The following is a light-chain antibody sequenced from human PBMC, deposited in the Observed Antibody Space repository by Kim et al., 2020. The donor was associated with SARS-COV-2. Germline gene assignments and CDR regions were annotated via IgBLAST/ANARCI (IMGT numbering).Light chain of an antibody. CDR2: QDN. CDR3: QAWDSSTYV. Sequence: SYELTQPPSVSGFPGQTASITCSGDKLGDKYASWYQQKSGQSPVLVIYQDNKRPSGIPERFSGSNSGNTATLTISGTQAMDEAAYYCQAWDSSTYVFGPGTKVTVL. V-gene: IGLV3-1*01. CDR1: KLGDKY. J-gene: IGLJ1*01.